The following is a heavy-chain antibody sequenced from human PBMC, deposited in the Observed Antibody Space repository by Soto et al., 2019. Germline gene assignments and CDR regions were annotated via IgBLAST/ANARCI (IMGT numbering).Heavy chain of an antibody. CDR2: ISRGSDYI. CDR3: AKDSGCVNNACAYDP. J-gene: IGHJ5*02. D-gene: IGHD1-20*01. CDR1: GFSFSDYT. V-gene: IGHV3-21*01. Sequence: SLRLSCAGSGFSFSDYTMNWVRQAPGKGLEWVSSISRGSDYIFYADTVKGRFTISRDNARNSLYLQMSSLRAEDTAVYYCAKDSGCVNNACAYDPWGQGTLVTVSS.